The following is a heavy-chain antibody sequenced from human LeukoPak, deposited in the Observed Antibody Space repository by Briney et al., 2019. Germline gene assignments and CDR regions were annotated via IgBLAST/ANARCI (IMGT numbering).Heavy chain of an antibody. Sequence: PSETLSLTCTVSGGSISGGGNYWSWIRQHPGKGLEWIGYIYYSGTTYYNPSLKSRVTISLDTSKNQFSLKPNSVTATDTAVYYCATGGATSIDYWGQGTLVTVSS. CDR1: GGSISGGGNY. CDR3: ATGGATSIDY. CDR2: IYYSGTT. J-gene: IGHJ4*02. V-gene: IGHV4-31*02. D-gene: IGHD1-26*01.